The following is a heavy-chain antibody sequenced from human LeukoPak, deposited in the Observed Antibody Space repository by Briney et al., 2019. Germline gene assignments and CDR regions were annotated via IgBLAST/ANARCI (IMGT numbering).Heavy chain of an antibody. CDR3: AVLDSSGFPDY. V-gene: IGHV3-21*01. J-gene: IGHJ4*02. CDR2: ISSSSTYI. Sequence: GGSLRLSCAASGFTFSSYSMNWVRQAPGKGLEWVSSISSSSTYIYYADSVKGRFTISRGNAKNSLYLQMNSLRAEDTAVYCCAVLDSSGFPDYWGQGTLVTVSS. CDR1: GFTFSSYS. D-gene: IGHD3-22*01.